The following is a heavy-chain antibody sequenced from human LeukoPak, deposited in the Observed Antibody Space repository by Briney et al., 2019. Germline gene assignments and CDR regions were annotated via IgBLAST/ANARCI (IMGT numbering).Heavy chain of an antibody. Sequence: PGRSLRLSCAASGFTFSSYAMHWVRQAPGKGLEWVAVISYDGSNKYYADSVKGRFTISRDNSKNTLYLQMNSLRAEDTAVYYCARDMDDQLPLDYWGQGTLVTVSS. D-gene: IGHD2-2*01. CDR2: ISYDGSNK. CDR3: ARDMDDQLPLDY. J-gene: IGHJ4*02. V-gene: IGHV3-30-3*01. CDR1: GFTFSSYA.